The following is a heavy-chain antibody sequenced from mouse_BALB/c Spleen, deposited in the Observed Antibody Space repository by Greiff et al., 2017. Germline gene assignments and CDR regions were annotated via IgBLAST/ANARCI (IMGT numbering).Heavy chain of an antibody. CDR3: ARELGNYAMDY. V-gene: IGHV5-9-4*01. CDR1: GFTFSSYA. J-gene: IGHJ4*01. D-gene: IGHD4-1*01. Sequence: DVKLVESGGGLVKPGGSLKLSCAASGFTFSSYAMSWVRQSPEKRLEWVAEISSGGSYTYYPDTVTGRFTISRDNAKNTLYLEMSSLRSEDTAMYYCARELGNYAMDYWGQGTSVTVSS. CDR2: ISSGGSYT.